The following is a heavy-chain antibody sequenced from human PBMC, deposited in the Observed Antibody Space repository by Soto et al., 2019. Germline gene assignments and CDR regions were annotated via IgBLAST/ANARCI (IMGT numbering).Heavy chain of an antibody. Sequence: SVKVSCKACGGTFSSYAISWVRQAPGQGLEWMGGIIPIFGTANYAQKFQGRVTITADESTSTAYMELSSLRSEDTAVYYCAPSSSGYYRLEYWGQGTLVSVS. V-gene: IGHV1-69*13. CDR3: APSSSGYYRLEY. CDR2: IIPIFGTA. D-gene: IGHD3-22*01. J-gene: IGHJ4*02. CDR1: GGTFSSYA.